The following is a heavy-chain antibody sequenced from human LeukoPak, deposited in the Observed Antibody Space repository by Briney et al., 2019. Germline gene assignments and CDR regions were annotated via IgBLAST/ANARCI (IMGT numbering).Heavy chain of an antibody. Sequence: GSLRLSCAASGFTFTNYWMTWVRQAPGKGLEFVANINQDESVKDYVDSVKGRFTISRDNAENSLHLQMNSLRVEDTAVYYCARDPGSSAFDYWGQGTLVTVSS. J-gene: IGHJ4*02. D-gene: IGHD5/OR15-5a*01. V-gene: IGHV3-7*01. CDR3: ARDPGSSAFDY. CDR2: INQDESVK. CDR1: GFTFTNYW.